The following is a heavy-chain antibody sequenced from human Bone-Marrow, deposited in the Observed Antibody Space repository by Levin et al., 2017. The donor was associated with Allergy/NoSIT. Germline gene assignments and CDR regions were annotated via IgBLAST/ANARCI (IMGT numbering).Heavy chain of an antibody. V-gene: IGHV4-34*01. CDR2: INHSGST. D-gene: IGHD3-9*01. J-gene: IGHJ4*02. CDR3: AREHYDILTGYYTTYYFDY. Sequence: SQTLSLTCAVYGGSFSGYYWSWIRQPPGKGLEWIGEINHSGSTNYNPSLKSRVTISVDTSKNQFSLKLSSVTAADTAVYYCAREHYDILTGYYTTYYFDYWGQGTLVTVSS. CDR1: GGSFSGYY.